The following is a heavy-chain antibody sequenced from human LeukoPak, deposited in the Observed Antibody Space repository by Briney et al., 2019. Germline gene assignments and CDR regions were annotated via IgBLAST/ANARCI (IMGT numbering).Heavy chain of an antibody. CDR1: GGTFSSYA. CDR2: IIPIFGTA. CDR3: ARAGYCSGGSCLFLAGFDP. Sequence: SVKVSCKASGGTFSSYAISWVRQAPGQGLEWMGGIIPIFGTANYVQKFQGRVTITADKSTSTAYMELSSLRSEDTAVYYCARAGYCSGGSCLFLAGFDPWGQGTLVTVSS. V-gene: IGHV1-69*06. J-gene: IGHJ5*02. D-gene: IGHD2-15*01.